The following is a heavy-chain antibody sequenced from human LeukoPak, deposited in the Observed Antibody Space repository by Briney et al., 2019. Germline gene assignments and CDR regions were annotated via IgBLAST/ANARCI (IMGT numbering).Heavy chain of an antibody. CDR3: ARESGWTTPTAFDI. D-gene: IGHD2-15*01. Sequence: PGGSLRLSCAASGFTFSDYYMSWIRQAPGKGLEWVSYISSSGSTIYYADSVKGRFTISRGNAKNSLYLQMNSLRAEDTAVYYCARESGWTTPTAFDIWGQGTMVTVSS. CDR1: GFTFSDYY. J-gene: IGHJ3*02. V-gene: IGHV3-11*01. CDR2: ISSSGSTI.